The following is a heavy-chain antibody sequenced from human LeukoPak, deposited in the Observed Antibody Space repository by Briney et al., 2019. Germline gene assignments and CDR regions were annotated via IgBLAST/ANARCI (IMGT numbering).Heavy chain of an antibody. J-gene: IGHJ6*03. V-gene: IGHV5-51*01. CDR2: IYPGDSDT. D-gene: IGHD3-10*01. Sequence: GESLKISCKGSGYSFTSYWIGWVRQMPGKGLEWMGIIYPGDSDTRYSPSFQGQVTISADKSISTAYLQWSSLKASDTAMYYCARMFTRGYYGSGGPYYMDVWGKGTTVTISS. CDR1: GYSFTSYW. CDR3: ARMFTRGYYGSGGPYYMDV.